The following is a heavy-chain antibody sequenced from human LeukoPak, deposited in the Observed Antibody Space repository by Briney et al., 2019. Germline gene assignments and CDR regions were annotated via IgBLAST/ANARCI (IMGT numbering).Heavy chain of an antibody. CDR2: IYYSGST. J-gene: IGHJ4*02. D-gene: IGHD3-3*01. CDR1: GGSISSGDYY. V-gene: IGHV4-30-4*01. CDR3: ARDKGGVTYYDFWSGYRYFDY. Sequence: SQTLSLTCTVSGGSISSGDYYWRWIRQPPGKGLEWIGDIYYSGSTYYNPSLKSRVTISVDTSKNQFSLKLSSVTSADTAVYYCARDKGGVTYYDFWSGYRYFDYWGQGTLVTVSS.